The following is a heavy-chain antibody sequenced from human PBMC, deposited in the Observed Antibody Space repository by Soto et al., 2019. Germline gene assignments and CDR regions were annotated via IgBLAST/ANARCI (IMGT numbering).Heavy chain of an antibody. Sequence: SETLCLTCGVSGGSIDSRDWWSWVRQSPGKGLEWIGEIYHSGSTNYNPSLKSRVTISVDTSNNQVSLQLNSVTPDDTAAYYCVRLIGNSWLDTWGQGTLVPVSS. D-gene: IGHD2-8*01. V-gene: IGHV4-4*02. J-gene: IGHJ5*02. CDR3: VRLIGNSWLDT. CDR2: IYHSGST. CDR1: GGSIDSRDW.